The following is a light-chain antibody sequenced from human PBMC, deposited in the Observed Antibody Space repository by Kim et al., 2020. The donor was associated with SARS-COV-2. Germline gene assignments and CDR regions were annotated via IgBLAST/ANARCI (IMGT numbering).Light chain of an antibody. J-gene: IGKJ1*01. CDR1: QSVGSI. CDR2: DAS. CDR3: QQCNNWPPT. V-gene: IGKV3-15*01. Sequence: VPPGERATLSCRASQSVGSILAWYQQRPGQPPRLLIYDASTRATGIPARFSGSGSGTEFTLTISSLQSEDFAVYYCQQCNNWPPTFGQGTKVDIK.